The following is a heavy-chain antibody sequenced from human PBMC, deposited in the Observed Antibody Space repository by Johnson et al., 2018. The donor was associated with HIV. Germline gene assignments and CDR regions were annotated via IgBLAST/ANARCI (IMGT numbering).Heavy chain of an antibody. CDR1: GFTFSDYF. D-gene: IGHD3-10*01. Sequence: QVQLVESGGGLVKPGGSLRLSCGGTGFTFSDYFMSWIRQAPGKGLEWVSYISGRGRSIYYADSLKGRFSISRDNAKNSLYLQMNSLRAEDTAVYYCARDRLWFGESDAFDIWGQGTMVTVSS. J-gene: IGHJ3*02. V-gene: IGHV3-11*04. CDR2: ISGRGRSI. CDR3: ARDRLWFGESDAFDI.